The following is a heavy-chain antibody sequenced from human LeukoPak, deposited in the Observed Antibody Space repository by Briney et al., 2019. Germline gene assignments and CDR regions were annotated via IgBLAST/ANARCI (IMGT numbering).Heavy chain of an antibody. J-gene: IGHJ3*02. Sequence: AASVKVSCKASGYTFTSYGISWVRQAPGQGLEWMGWISAYNGNTNYAQKLQGRVTMTTDTSTSTAYMELRSLRSDDTAVYYCTRDRYTVVTDAFDIWGQGTMVTVSS. D-gene: IGHD4-23*01. V-gene: IGHV1-18*01. CDR1: GYTFTSYG. CDR2: ISAYNGNT. CDR3: TRDRYTVVTDAFDI.